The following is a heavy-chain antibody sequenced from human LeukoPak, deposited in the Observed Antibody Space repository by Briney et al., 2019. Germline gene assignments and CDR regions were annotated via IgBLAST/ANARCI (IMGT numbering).Heavy chain of an antibody. D-gene: IGHD2-8*02. CDR1: GGSFSGYS. CDR2: INHSGGT. CDR3: ARDRPVSGANWFDH. J-gene: IGHJ5*02. V-gene: IGHV4-34*01. Sequence: SETLSLTCAIYGGSFSGYSWSWLRQPPGKGLEWIGEINHSGGTNYNPSLKSRVTISVDTSKNQFSLKLSSVTAADTAVYYCARDRPVSGANWFDHWGQGALVTVSS.